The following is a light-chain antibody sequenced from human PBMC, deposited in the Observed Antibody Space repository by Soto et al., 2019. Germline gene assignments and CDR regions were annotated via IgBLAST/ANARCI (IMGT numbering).Light chain of an antibody. V-gene: IGKV3-20*01. J-gene: IGKJ5*01. CDR2: AAS. Sequence: VLTQSPGTLSLSPGERATLSCRASQSVSSSHLAWYQHKPGQAPRLLIYAASSRATGSPYRFSGGGSGTHFTLTISRFEPEDFAAYYCQQYDYSPITFGQGTRLEIK. CDR3: QQYDYSPIT. CDR1: QSVSSSH.